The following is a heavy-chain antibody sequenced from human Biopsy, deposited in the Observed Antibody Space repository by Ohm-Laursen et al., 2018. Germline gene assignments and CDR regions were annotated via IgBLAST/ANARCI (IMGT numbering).Heavy chain of an antibody. CDR2: IRSKPDGGIA. J-gene: IGHJ5*02. V-gene: IGHV3-15*01. D-gene: IGHD2-2*02. Sequence: SLRLSCAASGFTFSNAWMSWVRQAPGKGLEWVGRIRSKPDGGIAEYTAPVKGRFTISRDDSENTVFLQMTSLKTEDTAVYYCTTDLAGYCSSTSCYKAIEFDPWGQGTLVNVSS. CDR1: GFTFSNAW. CDR3: TTDLAGYCSSTSCYKAIEFDP.